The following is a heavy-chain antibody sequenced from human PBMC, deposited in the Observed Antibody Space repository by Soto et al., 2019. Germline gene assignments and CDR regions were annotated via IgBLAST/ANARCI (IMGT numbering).Heavy chain of an antibody. V-gene: IGHV3-30*18. Sequence: QVQLVESGGGVVQPGRSLRLSCAASGFTFSSYGMHWVRQALGKGLEWVAVISYDGSNEYYADSVKGRFTISRDNSKNTLYLQMNSLRAENTAVYYCAKNHYDSSGYDYWGQGTLVTVSS. J-gene: IGHJ4*02. D-gene: IGHD3-22*01. CDR3: AKNHYDSSGYDY. CDR1: GFTFSSYG. CDR2: ISYDGSNE.